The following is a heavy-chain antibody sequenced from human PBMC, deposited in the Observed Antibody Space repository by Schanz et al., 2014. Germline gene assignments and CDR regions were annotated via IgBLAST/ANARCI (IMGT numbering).Heavy chain of an antibody. CDR3: ARAKRFGDMDV. CDR1: GYTFNNYT. J-gene: IGHJ6*02. V-gene: IGHV1-46*02. D-gene: IGHD3-10*01. Sequence: QVLQVQSGSELKKPGTSVKVSCKASGYTFNNYTYVMIWVRQAPGQGLEWMGWINPSGGSTTYAQKFQGRVTMTRDTSTSTVYMELSSLRSEDTAVYYCARAKRFGDMDVWGQGTTVTVSS. CDR2: INPSGGST.